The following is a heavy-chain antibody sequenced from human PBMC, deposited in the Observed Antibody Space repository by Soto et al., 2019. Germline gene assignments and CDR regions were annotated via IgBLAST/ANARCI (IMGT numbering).Heavy chain of an antibody. D-gene: IGHD3-9*01. CDR3: AKFLLKGFDH. J-gene: IGHJ4*02. CDR2: ISGIGTTK. CDR1: GFAFGSHT. Sequence: LESGGGLVQPGGSLRLSCAASGFAFGSHTVSWVRQAPGKGLEWVSSISGIGTTKYYAESVKGRFTISRDNSKNTLSLQMITLRADDTAIYYCAKFLLKGFDHWGQGALVTVSS. V-gene: IGHV3-23*01.